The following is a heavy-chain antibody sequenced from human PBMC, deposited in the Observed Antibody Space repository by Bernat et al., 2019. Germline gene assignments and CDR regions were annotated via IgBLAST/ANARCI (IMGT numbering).Heavy chain of an antibody. D-gene: IGHD5-12*01. V-gene: IGHV1-69*08. J-gene: IGHJ4*02. CDR1: GGTFSSYT. CDR2: IIPILGIA. CDR3: ARDLHGYSGYDQY. Sequence: QVQLVQSGAEVEKPGSSVKVSCKASGGTFSSYTISWVRQAPGQGLEWMGRIIPILGIANYAQKFQGRVTITADKSTSTAYMELSSLRSEDTDGYYCARDLHGYSGYDQYWGQGTLVSVSS.